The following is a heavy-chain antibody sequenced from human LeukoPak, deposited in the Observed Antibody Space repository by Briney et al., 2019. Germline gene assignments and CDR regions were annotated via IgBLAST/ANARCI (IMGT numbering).Heavy chain of an antibody. CDR1: GGSISSYY. V-gene: IGHV4-4*07. D-gene: IGHD6-6*01. Sequence: PSETLSLTCTVSGGSISSYYWSWIRQPAGKGLEWIGRIYTSGSTNYNPSLKSRVTMSVDTSKNQFSLKLSPVTAADTAVYYCARDSSSSPPYYFGYWGQGTLVTVSS. CDR3: ARDSSSSPPYYFGY. CDR2: IYTSGST. J-gene: IGHJ4*02.